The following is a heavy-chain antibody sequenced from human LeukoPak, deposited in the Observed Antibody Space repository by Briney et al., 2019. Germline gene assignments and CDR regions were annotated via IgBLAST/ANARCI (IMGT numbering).Heavy chain of an antibody. D-gene: IGHD1/OR15-1a*01. J-gene: IGHJ3*02. CDR3: ARDAPWAGTNAFDI. CDR1: GFTFSSYS. CDR2: ISSSSSYI. V-gene: IGHV3-21*01. Sequence: GGSLRLSCAASGFTFSSYSMNWVRQAPGKGLEWVSSISSSSSYIYYADSVKGRFTISRDNAKNSLYLQMNSLRAEDTAVYYCARDAPWAGTNAFDIWGQGTVVTVSS.